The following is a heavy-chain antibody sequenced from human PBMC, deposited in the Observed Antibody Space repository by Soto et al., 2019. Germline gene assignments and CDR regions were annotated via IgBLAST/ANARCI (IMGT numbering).Heavy chain of an antibody. CDR2: SSAYNGNT. CDR1: GYIFTNYG. Sequence: GASVKVSCKASGYIFTNYGISWVRQAPGQGLEWMGWSSAYNGNTNYVQNLQGRVTMTTDTSTSTAYMELRSLRSDDTAVYYCARALDAATAEPDFWGQGTLVTVSS. V-gene: IGHV1-18*04. D-gene: IGHD6-13*01. CDR3: ARALDAATAEPDF. J-gene: IGHJ4*02.